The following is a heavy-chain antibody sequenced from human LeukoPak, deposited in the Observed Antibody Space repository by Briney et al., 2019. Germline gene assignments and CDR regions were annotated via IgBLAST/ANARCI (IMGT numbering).Heavy chain of an antibody. J-gene: IGHJ5*02. CDR3: ARRVAAAGMRFDP. V-gene: IGHV1-69*13. CDR2: IIPIFGTA. D-gene: IGHD6-13*01. Sequence: ASVKVSCKASGYTFTSYGISWVRQAPGQGLEWMGGIIPIFGTANYAQKFQGRVTITADESTSTAYMELSSLRSEDTAVYYCARRVAAAGMRFDPWGQGTLVTVSS. CDR1: GYTFTSYG.